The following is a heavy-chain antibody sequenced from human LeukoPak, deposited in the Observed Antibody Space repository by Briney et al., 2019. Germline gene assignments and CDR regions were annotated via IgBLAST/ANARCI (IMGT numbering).Heavy chain of an antibody. CDR1: GYTFTDYY. CDR3: ARESVPAVAARRGLN. D-gene: IGHD6-6*01. V-gene: IGHV1-2*02. J-gene: IGHJ4*02. CDR2: INPNSGGT. Sequence: GASVKVSCKASGYTFTDYYMHWVRQAPGQGLEWMGWINPNSGGTNYAQKFQGRVTMTRDTSISTVYMEMSRLRSDDTAVYYCARESVPAVAARRGLNWGQGTLVAVSS.